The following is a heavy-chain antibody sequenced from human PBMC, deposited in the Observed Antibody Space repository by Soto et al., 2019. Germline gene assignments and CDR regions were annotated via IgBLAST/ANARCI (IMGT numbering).Heavy chain of an antibody. CDR3: ARAGKYYYGSGSPYYDGMDV. V-gene: IGHV1-18*04. CDR2: ISGYNGNT. D-gene: IGHD3-10*01. Sequence: QVQLVQSGAEVKKPGASVKVSCKASGYTFTSYGVSWVRQAPGQGLDWMGWISGYNGNTNYAQKLQGRVTMTTDTSTSTDYMELRSLRSADTAVYYCARAGKYYYGSGSPYYDGMDVWGQGITVTVSS. J-gene: IGHJ6*02. CDR1: GYTFTSYG.